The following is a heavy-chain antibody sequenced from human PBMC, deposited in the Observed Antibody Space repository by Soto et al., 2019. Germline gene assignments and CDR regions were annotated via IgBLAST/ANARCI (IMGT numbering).Heavy chain of an antibody. CDR3: AEDEGKKLRQVY. D-gene: IGHD1-7*01. CDR1: SGSISSGAYY. Sequence: QVQLQESGPGLVKPSQTLSLTCTVSSGSISSGAYYWIWGRQPPGKGLEYLGYISYTGLNYSNPSLESRLTISAGASQNQFSLKMSSVTAADTAVYYWAEDEGKKLRQVYWGQGTLVTVSS. V-gene: IGHV4-30-4*01. CDR2: ISYTGLN. J-gene: IGHJ4*02.